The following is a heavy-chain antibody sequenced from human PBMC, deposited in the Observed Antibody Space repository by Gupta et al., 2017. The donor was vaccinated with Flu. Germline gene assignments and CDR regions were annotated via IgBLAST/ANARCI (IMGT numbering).Heavy chain of an antibody. CDR2: ISSSSSYI. Sequence: EVQLVESGGGLVKPGGSLRLSCAASGFTFSSYSMNWVRQAPGKGLEWVSSISSSSSYIYYADSVKGRFTISRDNAKNSLYLQMNSLRAEDTAVYYCARDKAVAGTAYDYWGQGTLVTVSS. J-gene: IGHJ4*02. D-gene: IGHD6-19*01. V-gene: IGHV3-21*01. CDR1: GFTFSSYS. CDR3: ARDKAVAGTAYDY.